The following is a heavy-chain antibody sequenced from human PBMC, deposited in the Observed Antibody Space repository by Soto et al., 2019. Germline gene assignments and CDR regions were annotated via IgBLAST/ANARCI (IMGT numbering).Heavy chain of an antibody. Sequence: GGSLRLSCAASGFTFSSYSMNWVSQAPGKGLEWVSSISSSSSYIYYADSVKGRFTISRDNAKNSLYLQMNSLRAEDTAVYYCARDGDYGGNLGYWGQGTLVTVSS. V-gene: IGHV3-21*01. CDR2: ISSSSSYI. D-gene: IGHD4-17*01. CDR3: ARDGDYGGNLGY. CDR1: GFTFSSYS. J-gene: IGHJ4*02.